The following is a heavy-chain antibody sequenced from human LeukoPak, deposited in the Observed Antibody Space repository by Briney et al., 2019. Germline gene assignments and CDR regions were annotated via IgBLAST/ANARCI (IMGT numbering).Heavy chain of an antibody. J-gene: IGHJ4*02. CDR2: ILYDGSIT. D-gene: IGHD5-24*01. V-gene: IGHV3-30*18. Sequence: PGRSLRLSCAASGFTFRSYVMHWVRQTPGKELAWVSVILYDGSITYYADTVKGRFTISRDNSKNKLYLQMNRQRANDTAVYVLAKGAQAWIQFPLDYWGQGTLVTVSS. CDR1: GFTFRSYV. CDR3: AKGAQAWIQFPLDY.